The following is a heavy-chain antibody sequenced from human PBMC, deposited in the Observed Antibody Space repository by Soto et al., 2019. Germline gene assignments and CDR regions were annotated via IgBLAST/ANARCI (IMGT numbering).Heavy chain of an antibody. CDR3: AKYSYGFRVVDY. Sequence: EVQLLESGGGLVQPGGSLRVSCAASGFTFSSYAMSWVRQAPGKGLEWVSAISGSGGSTYYADSVKGRFTISRDNSKNTLYLQMNSLRAEDTAVYYCAKYSYGFRVVDYWGKGTLVTVSS. CDR2: ISGSGGST. V-gene: IGHV3-23*01. CDR1: GFTFSSYA. D-gene: IGHD5-18*01. J-gene: IGHJ4*02.